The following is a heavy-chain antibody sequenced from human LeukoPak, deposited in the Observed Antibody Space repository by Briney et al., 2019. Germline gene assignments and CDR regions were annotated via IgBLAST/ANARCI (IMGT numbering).Heavy chain of an antibody. CDR2: ISYDGSNK. V-gene: IGHV3-30-3*01. CDR3: AKGSGYPAD. CDR1: GFTFSSYA. J-gene: IGHJ4*02. D-gene: IGHD3-3*01. Sequence: TGGSLRLSCAASGFTFSSYAMHWVRQAPGKGLEWVAVISYDGSNKYYADSVKGRFTISRDNSKNTLYLQMNSLRAEDTAVYYCAKGSGYPADWGQGTLVTVSS.